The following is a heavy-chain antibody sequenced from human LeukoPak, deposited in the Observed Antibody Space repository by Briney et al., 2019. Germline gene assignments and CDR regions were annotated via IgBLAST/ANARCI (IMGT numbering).Heavy chain of an antibody. V-gene: IGHV4-34*01. CDR2: INHSGST. CDR3: ARRGFDP. CDR1: GVSFSGYY. Sequence: SETLSLTCAVHGVSFSGYYWSWIRQPPGKGLEWIGEINHSGSTNYNPSLKSRVTISVDTSKNQFSLKLSSVTAADTAVYYCARRGFDPWGQGTLVTVSS. J-gene: IGHJ5*02.